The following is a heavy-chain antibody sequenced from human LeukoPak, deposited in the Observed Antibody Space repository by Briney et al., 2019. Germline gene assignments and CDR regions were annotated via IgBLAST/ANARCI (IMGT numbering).Heavy chain of an antibody. D-gene: IGHD3-10*01. CDR2: IIPIFGTA. Sequence: VASVTVSCKASGGTFSSYAISWVRQAPGQGLEWMGGIIPIFGTANYAQKFQGRATITADESTSTAYMELSSLRSEDTAVYYCARSYYGSGSYYNMYYFDYWGQGTLVTVSS. V-gene: IGHV1-69*13. CDR3: ARSYYGSGSYYNMYYFDY. J-gene: IGHJ4*02. CDR1: GGTFSSYA.